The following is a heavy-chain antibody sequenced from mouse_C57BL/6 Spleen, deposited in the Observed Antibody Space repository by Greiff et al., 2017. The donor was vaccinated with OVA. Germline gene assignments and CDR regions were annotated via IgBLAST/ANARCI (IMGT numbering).Heavy chain of an antibody. CDR1: GFNFTDYY. Sequence: VQLQQSGAELVRPGASVKLSCTASGFNFTDYYMHWVKQRPEQGLEWIGRIAPEDGDTEYAPKFPGKATMTADTSSNSASLQLSSLTSADTAVYDGTSYGYWGQGTTLTVSS. D-gene: IGHD1-1*02. J-gene: IGHJ2*01. CDR2: IAPEDGDT. CDR3: TSYGY. V-gene: IGHV14-1*01.